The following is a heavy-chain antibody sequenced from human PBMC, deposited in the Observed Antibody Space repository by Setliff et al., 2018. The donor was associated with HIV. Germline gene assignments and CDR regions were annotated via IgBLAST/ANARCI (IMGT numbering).Heavy chain of an antibody. D-gene: IGHD6-13*01. CDR1: GDSIVFDDSTRSYH. J-gene: IGHJ6*02. CDR3: ARVGGRGGSSWYLGTKMGRKYGMDV. CDR2: TPYRGRT. V-gene: IGHV4-39*07. Sequence: SETLSLTCRLSGDSIVFDDSTRSYHCSWIRQPPGKGLEWIGSTPYRGRTNYNPSLRSRVTISLDTSTSQFSLRLNSVTAADTAHYFCARVGGRGGSSWYLGTKMGRKYGMDVWGQGTTVTVSS.